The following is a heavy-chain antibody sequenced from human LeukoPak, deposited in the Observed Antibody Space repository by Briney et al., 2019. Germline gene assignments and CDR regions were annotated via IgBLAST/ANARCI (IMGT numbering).Heavy chain of an antibody. Sequence: PGRSLRLSCAASGFTFSSYGMHWVRQAPGKGLEWVANIKQDGSEKYYVDSVKGRFTISRDNAKNSLYLQMNSLRAEDTAVYYCARVNGGQRYYYYYYGMDVWGQGTTVTVSS. D-gene: IGHD2-8*01. CDR3: ARVNGGQRYYYYYYGMDV. CDR2: IKQDGSEK. V-gene: IGHV3-7*01. CDR1: GFTFSSYG. J-gene: IGHJ6*02.